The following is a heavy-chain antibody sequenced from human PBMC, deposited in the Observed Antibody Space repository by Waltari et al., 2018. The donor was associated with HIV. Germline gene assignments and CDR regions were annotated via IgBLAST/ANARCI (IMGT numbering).Heavy chain of an antibody. J-gene: IGHJ3*02. CDR1: GYTCTGYY. Sequence: QVQLVQSGAAVRKPGASVKASCTTSGYTCTGYYMHWVRQAPGQGLEWMGWIYPDTGDTNYAEKFQGRVTMTRDTSITTVYVDLRGLRSDDTAMYYCARQMTFYDAFDIWGQGTMVTVSS. CDR3: ARQMTFYDAFDI. V-gene: IGHV1-2*02. CDR2: IYPDTGDT.